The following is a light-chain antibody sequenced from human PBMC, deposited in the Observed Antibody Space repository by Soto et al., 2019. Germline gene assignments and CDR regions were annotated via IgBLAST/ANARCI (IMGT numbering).Light chain of an antibody. CDR2: AAS. CDR1: QSISNY. J-gene: IGKJ4*01. CDR3: QQSYGTPLT. Sequence: DMEMTQSPSSLSASVGDRVTITCRASQSISNYLNWYQHKPGKVPKLLIYAASSLQSGVPTRFSGSGSGTYFTLSINSLQPEDFATYCCQQSYGTPLTFGGGTKIEIK. V-gene: IGKV1-39*01.